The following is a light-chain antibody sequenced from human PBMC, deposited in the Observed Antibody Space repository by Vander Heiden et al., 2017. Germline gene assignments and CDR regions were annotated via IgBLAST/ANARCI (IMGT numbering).Light chain of an antibody. Sequence: SLLTQPPSASGTPGQRVTISCSGSSSNIGGNTVNWYQQLPGTAPKLLIYTNNQRPSGVPDRFSGSKSGTSASLAISGLQSEDEADYYCAAWDDSLNGVVFGGGTKLTVL. J-gene: IGLJ2*01. CDR2: TNN. V-gene: IGLV1-44*01. CDR3: AAWDDSLNGVV. CDR1: SSNIGGNT.